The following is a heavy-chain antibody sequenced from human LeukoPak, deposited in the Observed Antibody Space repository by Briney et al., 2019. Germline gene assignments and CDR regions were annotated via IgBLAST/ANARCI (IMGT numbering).Heavy chain of an antibody. CDR3: ANGVVVVAATPFDY. D-gene: IGHD2-15*01. Sequence: GGSLRLSCAASGFTFSSYSMNWVRQAPGKGLEWVSAISGSGGSTYYADSVKGRFTISRDNSKNTLYLQMNSLRAEDTAVYYCANGVVVVAATPFDYWGQGTLVTVSS. CDR1: GFTFSSYS. J-gene: IGHJ4*02. CDR2: ISGSGGST. V-gene: IGHV3-23*01.